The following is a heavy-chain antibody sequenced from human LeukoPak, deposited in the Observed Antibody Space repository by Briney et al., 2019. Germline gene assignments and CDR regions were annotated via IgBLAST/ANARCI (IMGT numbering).Heavy chain of an antibody. J-gene: IGHJ4*02. CDR1: GFTFRNYV. Sequence: GGSLRLSCAASGFTFRNYVIHWVRQAPGKGLEWVAVTSSDLNVKSYADSVKGRFTISRDNSRSTLYLQMNSLRPEDTAIYYCAREGYYGSGSPPSLYFDYWGQGTLVTVSS. CDR2: TSSDLNVK. D-gene: IGHD3-10*01. CDR3: AREGYYGSGSPPSLYFDY. V-gene: IGHV3-30-3*01.